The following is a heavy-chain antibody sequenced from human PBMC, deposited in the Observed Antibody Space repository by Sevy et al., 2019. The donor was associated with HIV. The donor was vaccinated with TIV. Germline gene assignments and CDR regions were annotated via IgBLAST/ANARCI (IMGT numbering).Heavy chain of an antibody. D-gene: IGHD4-17*01. Sequence: GGSLRLSCAASGFTFSSYAMHWVRQAPGKGLERVAVISYDGSNKYYADSVKGRFTISRDNSKNTLYLQMNSLRAEDTAVYYCARGRDYGDYVYYFDYWGQGTLVTVSS. CDR2: ISYDGSNK. J-gene: IGHJ4*02. V-gene: IGHV3-30-3*01. CDR3: ARGRDYGDYVYYFDY. CDR1: GFTFSSYA.